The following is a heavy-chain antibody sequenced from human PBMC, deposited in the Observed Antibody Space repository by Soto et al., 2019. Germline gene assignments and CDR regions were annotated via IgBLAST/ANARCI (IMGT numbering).Heavy chain of an antibody. V-gene: IGHV4-59*01. CDR3: ARGSCGGDCYSVDY. CDR1: GGSISSYY. D-gene: IGHD2-21*02. J-gene: IGHJ4*02. Sequence: QVQLQESGPGLVKPSETLSLTCTVSGGSISSYYWSWIRQPPGKGLEWIGYIYYSGSTNYNPPLKSRVTISVATSKNQFSLKLSSVTAADTAVYYCARGSCGGDCYSVDYWGQGTLVTVSS. CDR2: IYYSGST.